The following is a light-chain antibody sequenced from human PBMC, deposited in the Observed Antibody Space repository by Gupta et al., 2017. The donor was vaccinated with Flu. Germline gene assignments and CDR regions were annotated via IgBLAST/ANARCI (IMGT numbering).Light chain of an antibody. V-gene: IGKV3-15*01. CDR2: GAS. Sequence: EIVMTQSPDTLSVSPGERATLSCRASQSVSSNLAWYQHKPGLAPRLLIYGASTRATGIADRFSGSGSGTEFTLTISSLQSEDFSVYYCQQYAYWPPITFGQGTRLEIK. CDR1: QSVSSN. J-gene: IGKJ5*01. CDR3: QQYAYWPPIT.